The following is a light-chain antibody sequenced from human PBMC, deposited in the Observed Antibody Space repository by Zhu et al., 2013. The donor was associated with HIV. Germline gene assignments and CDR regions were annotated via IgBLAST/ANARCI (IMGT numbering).Light chain of an antibody. CDR2: EVS. CDR3: SSFASYSHFEV. CDR1: DSDVGGYNF. Sequence: QSALTQPASVSASPGQSITISCTGTDSDVGGYNFVSWYQQHPGKAPKLIISEVSNRPSGVSGRYSGSKSGNTASLTISGLQPEDEADYYCSSFASYSHFEVFGGGTKVTVL. J-gene: IGLJ2*01. V-gene: IGLV2-14*01.